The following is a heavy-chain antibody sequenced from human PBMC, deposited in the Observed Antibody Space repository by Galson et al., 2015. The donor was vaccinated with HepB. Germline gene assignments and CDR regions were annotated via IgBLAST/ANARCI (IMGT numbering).Heavy chain of an antibody. CDR2: IIPILGIA. CDR1: GGTFSSYA. J-gene: IGHJ4*02. D-gene: IGHD3-10*01. V-gene: IGHV1-69*04. CDR3: ARDGVGSGSFRYYFDY. Sequence: SVKVSCKASGGTFSSYAISWVRQAPGQGLEWMGRIIPILGIANYAQKFQGRVTITADKSTSTAYMELSSLRSEDTTVYHCARDGVGSGSFRYYFDYWGQGTLVTVSS.